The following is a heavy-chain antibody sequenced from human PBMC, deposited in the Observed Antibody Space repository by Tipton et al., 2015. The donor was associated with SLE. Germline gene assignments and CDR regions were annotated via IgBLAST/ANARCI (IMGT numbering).Heavy chain of an antibody. D-gene: IGHD2-8*02. Sequence: QSGAEVKKPGASVKVSCVASGYTFTNYYMHWVRQAPGQGLEWMGIINPSGGATTYAQKFQGRVTMTRDTSTDTVYMELGSLRSEDTAVYYCARDDFTLTGVLGTSGAAFDLWGQGTMVTVSS. CDR1: GYTFTNYY. CDR3: ARDDFTLTGVLGTSGAAFDL. J-gene: IGHJ3*01. V-gene: IGHV1-46*01. CDR2: INPSGGAT.